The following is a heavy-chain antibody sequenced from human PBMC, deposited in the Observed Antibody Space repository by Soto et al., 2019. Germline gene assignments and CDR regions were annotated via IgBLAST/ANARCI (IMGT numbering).Heavy chain of an antibody. CDR1: GFTFSDYS. CDR2: ISESSDTI. V-gene: IGHV3-48*01. J-gene: IGHJ4*02. D-gene: IGHD3-16*02. Sequence: GGSLRLSCTASGFTFSDYSMDWVRQTPGKGLEWLSYISESSDTIYYADSVKGRFTISRDNAKNSLFLQMSSLRGEDTAVYYCARDKMGELSIADYWGQGTPVTVSS. CDR3: ARDKMGELSIADY.